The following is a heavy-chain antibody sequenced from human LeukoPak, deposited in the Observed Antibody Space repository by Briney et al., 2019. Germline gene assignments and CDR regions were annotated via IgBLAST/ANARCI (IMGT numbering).Heavy chain of an antibody. D-gene: IGHD4-17*01. CDR1: GYTFTSYG. CDR3: ARDQGRWGDYEYYYYMDV. J-gene: IGHJ6*03. V-gene: IGHV1-18*01. Sequence: GASVKVSCKASGYTFTSYGISWVRQAPGQGLEWMGWISAYNGNTNYAQKLQGRVTMTTDTSTSTAYMELRSLRSDDTAVYYCARDQGRWGDYEYYYYMDVWGKGTTVTVSS. CDR2: ISAYNGNT.